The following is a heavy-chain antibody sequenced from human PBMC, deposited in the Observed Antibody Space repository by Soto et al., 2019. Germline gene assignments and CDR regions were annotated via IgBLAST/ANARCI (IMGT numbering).Heavy chain of an antibody. Sequence: GGSLRLSCAASGFTFSSYSMNWVRQAPGKGLEWVSYISSSSSTIYYADSVKGRFTISRDNAKNSLYLQMNSLRAEDTAVYYCARVLILPYYYGSGSYPGYMDVWGKGTTVTVSS. CDR3: ARVLILPYYYGSGSYPGYMDV. J-gene: IGHJ6*03. CDR2: ISSSSSTI. D-gene: IGHD3-10*01. V-gene: IGHV3-48*01. CDR1: GFTFSSYS.